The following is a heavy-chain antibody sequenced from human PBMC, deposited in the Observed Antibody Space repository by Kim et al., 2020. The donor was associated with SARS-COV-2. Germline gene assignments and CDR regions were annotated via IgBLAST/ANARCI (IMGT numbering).Heavy chain of an antibody. Sequence: SAKVRFTITRDNSKNTLKLQMTRLKAADTAVYYCARGNCSSTSCYFDYWGQGTLVTVSS. D-gene: IGHD2-2*01. CDR3: ARGNCSSTSCYFDY. J-gene: IGHJ4*02. V-gene: IGHV3-30*06.